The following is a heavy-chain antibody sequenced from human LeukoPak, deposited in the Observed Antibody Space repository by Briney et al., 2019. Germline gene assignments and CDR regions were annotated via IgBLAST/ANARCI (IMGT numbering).Heavy chain of an antibody. CDR2: IDWDDDK. V-gene: IGHV2-70*01. CDR1: GFSLSTSGMY. CDR3: ARERDIYGASFDY. Sequence: SGPALVKPSQTLTLTCTFSGFSLSTSGMYVGWIRQSPGKALEWLALIDWDDDKYYSTSLKTRLTISKDTSKNQVVLTMTNMDPVDTATYYCARERDIYGASFDYWGQGTLVTVPS. J-gene: IGHJ4*02. D-gene: IGHD4/OR15-4a*01.